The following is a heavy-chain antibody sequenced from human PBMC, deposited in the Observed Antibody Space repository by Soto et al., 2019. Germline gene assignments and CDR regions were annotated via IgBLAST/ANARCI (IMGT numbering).Heavy chain of an antibody. V-gene: IGHV4-34*01. CDR1: GGSFSGYY. CDR3: ARVLSGGSSGYHHNLLAP. D-gene: IGHD3-22*01. J-gene: IGHJ5*02. CDR2: INHSGST. Sequence: SETLSLTCAVYGGSFSGYYWSWIRQPPGKGLEWIGEINHSGSTNYNPSLKSRVTISVDTSKNQFSLKLSSVTAADTAVYYCARVLSGGSSGYHHNLLAPWGQGTLVTVSS.